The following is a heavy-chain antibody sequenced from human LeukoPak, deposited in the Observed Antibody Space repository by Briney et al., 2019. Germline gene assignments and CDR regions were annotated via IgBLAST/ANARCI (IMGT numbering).Heavy chain of an antibody. CDR2: INSDGSST. V-gene: IGHV3-74*01. CDR1: RFTFSRYW. J-gene: IGHJ4*02. Sequence: GGSLRLSCAASRFTFSRYWMHWVRQAPGKGLVWVSRINSDGSSTNYADSMKGRFTISRDNAKNTLFLQMDSLRAEDTAVYYCARPSEYCSSTTCSIDYWGQGTLVTVSS. D-gene: IGHD2-2*01. CDR3: ARPSEYCSSTTCSIDY.